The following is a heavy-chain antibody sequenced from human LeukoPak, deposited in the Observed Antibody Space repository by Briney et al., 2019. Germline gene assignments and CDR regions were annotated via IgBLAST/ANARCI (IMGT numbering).Heavy chain of an antibody. Sequence: GASVKVSCKASGYNFGIFGMCWVRQAPGQGLEWMGWISANNGNTKYAQKLQGRVTMTTDTSTSTAYMELRSLRSDDTAVYYCARVGVVVPSAWFDPWGQGTLVTVSS. J-gene: IGHJ5*02. V-gene: IGHV1-18*01. CDR3: ARVGVVVPSAWFDP. CDR1: GYNFGIFG. D-gene: IGHD2-2*01. CDR2: ISANNGNT.